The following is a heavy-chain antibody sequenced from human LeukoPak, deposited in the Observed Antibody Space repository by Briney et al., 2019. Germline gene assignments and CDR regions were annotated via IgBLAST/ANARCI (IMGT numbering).Heavy chain of an antibody. CDR3: ARLELLYYFDY. D-gene: IGHD1-7*01. V-gene: IGHV4-34*01. J-gene: IGHJ4*02. CDR2: INQSGST. Sequence: SETLSLTCAVYGGSFSGYYWSWIRQPPGKGLEWIGEINQSGSTNYNPSLKSRVTISVDTSKNQFSLKLSSVTAADTAVYYCARLELLYYFDYWGQGTLVTVSS. CDR1: GGSFSGYY.